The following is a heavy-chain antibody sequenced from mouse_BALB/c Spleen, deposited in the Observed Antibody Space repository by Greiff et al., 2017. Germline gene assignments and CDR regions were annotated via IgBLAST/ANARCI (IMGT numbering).Heavy chain of an antibody. Sequence: QVQLQQSGAELMKPGASVKISCKATGYTFSSYWIEWVKQRPGHGLEWIGEILPGSGSTNYNEKFKGKATFTADTSSNTAYMQLSSLTSEDSAVYYCARDGTVVDTRYYFDYWGQGTTLTVSS. J-gene: IGHJ2*01. CDR2: ILPGSGST. D-gene: IGHD1-1*01. CDR1: GYTFSSYW. CDR3: ARDGTVVDTRYYFDY. V-gene: IGHV1-9*01.